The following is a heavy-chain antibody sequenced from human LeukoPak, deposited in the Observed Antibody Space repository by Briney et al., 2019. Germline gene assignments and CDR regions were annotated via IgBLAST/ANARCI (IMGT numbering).Heavy chain of an antibody. CDR3: AKDFTGSSYGYDY. V-gene: IGHV3-23*01. CDR2: ISGSGGST. J-gene: IGHJ4*02. D-gene: IGHD5-18*01. Sequence: PGGCLRLSCAASGFTFSSYAMSGVRQAPGKGLEWVSAISGSGGSTYYADSVKGRFTISRDNSKNTLYLQMNSLRAEDTAVYYCAKDFTGSSYGYDYWGQGTLVTVSS. CDR1: GFTFSSYA.